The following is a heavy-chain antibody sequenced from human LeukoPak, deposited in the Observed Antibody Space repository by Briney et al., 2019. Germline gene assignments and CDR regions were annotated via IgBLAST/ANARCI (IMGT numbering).Heavy chain of an antibody. Sequence: SETLSLTCTVSGGSISSYYWSWIPQPPGKGLEWIGYIYYSGSTNYNPSLKSRVTISVDTSKNQFSLKLSSVTAADTAVYYCASASGWRTHYFDYWGQGTLVTVSS. CDR3: ASASGWRTHYFDY. D-gene: IGHD6-19*01. CDR2: IYYSGST. J-gene: IGHJ4*02. V-gene: IGHV4-59*01. CDR1: GGSISSYY.